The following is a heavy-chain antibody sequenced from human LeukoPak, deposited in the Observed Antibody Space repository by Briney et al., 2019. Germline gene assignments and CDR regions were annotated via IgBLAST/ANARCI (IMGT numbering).Heavy chain of an antibody. CDR2: INPSSGGT. CDR3: ARTYPLYYDILTGYWAEYYFDY. CDR1: GYTFTGYY. D-gene: IGHD3-9*01. J-gene: IGHJ4*02. Sequence: ASVKVSCKASGYTFTGYYMHWVRQAPGQGLEWMGWINPSSGGTNYAQKIQGWVTMTRDTSISTAYMELSRLGSDDTAVYYCARTYPLYYDILTGYWAEYYFDYWGQGTLVTVSS. V-gene: IGHV1-2*04.